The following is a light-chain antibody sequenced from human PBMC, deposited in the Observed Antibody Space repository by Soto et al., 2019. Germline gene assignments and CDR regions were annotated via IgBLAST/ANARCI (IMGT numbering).Light chain of an antibody. CDR2: GAS. V-gene: IGKV1-5*01. CDR3: LQYNTFSAS. J-gene: IGKJ5*01. Sequence: DIQMTQSPSTLSPSVGDRVTITCRASQNIVNWLAWYQQKPGKAPKILIYGASTLESGVPSRFSGSGSGTEFTLTIIHLQPDDFATYYCLQYNTFSASFGEGTRLEI. CDR1: QNIVNW.